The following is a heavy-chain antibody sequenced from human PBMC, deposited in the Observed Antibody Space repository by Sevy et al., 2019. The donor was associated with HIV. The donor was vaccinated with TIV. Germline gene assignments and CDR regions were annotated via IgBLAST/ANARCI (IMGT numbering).Heavy chain of an antibody. V-gene: IGHV3-15*01. CDR3: TTIDSYYDSSGQVYYFDY. CDR1: GVTFNSAW. CDR2: FKSNTDGVTT. D-gene: IGHD3-22*01. Sequence: GGSLRLSCAASGVTFNSAWMSWVRQAPGKGLEWVGRFKSNTDGVTTDYAAPVKGRFTISRDDSKNTLYLQMNSLKTEDTAVYYCTTIDSYYDSSGQVYYFDYWGQGTLVTVSS. J-gene: IGHJ4*02.